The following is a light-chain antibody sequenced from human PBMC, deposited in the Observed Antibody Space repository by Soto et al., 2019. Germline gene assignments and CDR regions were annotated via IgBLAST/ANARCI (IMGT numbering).Light chain of an antibody. J-gene: IGKJ4*01. CDR3: QKYNSAPPLT. V-gene: IGKV1-27*01. CDR2: AAS. Sequence: DIQMTQSPSSLSASVGDRVTITCRASQGIRSYLAWYQQKPGKVPKLLIYAASTLQSGVPSRFSGSGSGTDFTLTISSLQPEDVATYDCQKYNSAPPLTFGGGNKVEIK. CDR1: QGIRSY.